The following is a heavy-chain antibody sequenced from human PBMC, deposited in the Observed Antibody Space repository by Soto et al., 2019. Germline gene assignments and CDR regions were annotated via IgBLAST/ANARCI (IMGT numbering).Heavy chain of an antibody. CDR2: ISGSGGST. D-gene: IGHD4-17*01. V-gene: IGHV3-23*01. J-gene: IGHJ5*02. Sequence: EVQLLESGGGLVQPGGSLRLSCAASGFTFSSYAMSWVRQAPGKGLEWVSAISGSGGSTYYADSVKGRFIISRDNSKNTLYLQMNRLRAADTAVYYCAKANTVVTSYNWFGPWGQGTLVTVSS. CDR3: AKANTVVTSYNWFGP. CDR1: GFTFSSYA.